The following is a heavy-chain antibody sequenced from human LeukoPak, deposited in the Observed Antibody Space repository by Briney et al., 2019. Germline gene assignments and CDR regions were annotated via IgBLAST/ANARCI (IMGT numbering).Heavy chain of an antibody. Sequence: GGSLRLSCAASGFTFSSYWMHWVRQAPGKGLVWVSRINTDGSSTSYADSVKGRFTISRDNAKNTLYLQMNSLRAEDTAVYYCARDALGYCSPTTCYRHGTFDIWGQGTMVTVSS. D-gene: IGHD2-2*02. J-gene: IGHJ3*02. CDR1: GFTFSSYW. CDR3: ARDALGYCSPTTCYRHGTFDI. V-gene: IGHV3-74*01. CDR2: INTDGSST.